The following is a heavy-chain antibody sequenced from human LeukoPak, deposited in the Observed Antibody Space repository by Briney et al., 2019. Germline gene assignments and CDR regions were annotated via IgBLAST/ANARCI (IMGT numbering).Heavy chain of an antibody. Sequence: GESLKISCKGSGYSFTSYWIGWVRQMPGKGLEWMGIIYPGDSDTRYSPSFQGQVTISADKSISTAYLQWSSLKASDTAMYYCARQGWGTYYYDSSGYYYFDYWGQEPWSPSPQ. CDR1: GYSFTSYW. V-gene: IGHV5-51*01. CDR3: ARQGWGTYYYDSSGYYYFDY. CDR2: IYPGDSDT. D-gene: IGHD3-22*01. J-gene: IGHJ4*01.